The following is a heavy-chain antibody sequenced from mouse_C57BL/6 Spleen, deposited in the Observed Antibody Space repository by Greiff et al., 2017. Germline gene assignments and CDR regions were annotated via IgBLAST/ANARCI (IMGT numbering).Heavy chain of an antibody. CDR2: IDPSDGYT. Sequence: QVQLQQSGAELVKPGASVKLSCKASGYTFTSYWMQWVKQRPGQGLEWIGEIDPSDGYTNYNQKFKGKATLTVDTSSSTAYMQLSSLTSEDSAVYYCARNYDYDGFAYWGQGTLVTVSA. CDR3: ARNYDYDGFAY. D-gene: IGHD2-4*01. V-gene: IGHV1-50*01. CDR1: GYTFTSYW. J-gene: IGHJ3*01.